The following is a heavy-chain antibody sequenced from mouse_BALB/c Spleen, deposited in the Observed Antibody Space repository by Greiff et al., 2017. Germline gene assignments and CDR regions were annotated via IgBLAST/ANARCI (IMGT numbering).Heavy chain of an antibody. Sequence: VKLMESGAELARPGASVKLSCKASGYTFTSYWMQWVKQRPGQGLEWIGAIYPGDGDTRYTQKFKGKATLTADKSSSTAYMQLSSLASEDSAVYYCARRTYYGSSYDYAMDYWGQGTSVTVSS. CDR2: IYPGDGDT. D-gene: IGHD1-1*01. CDR3: ARRTYYGSSYDYAMDY. CDR1: GYTFTSYW. J-gene: IGHJ4*01. V-gene: IGHV1-87*01.